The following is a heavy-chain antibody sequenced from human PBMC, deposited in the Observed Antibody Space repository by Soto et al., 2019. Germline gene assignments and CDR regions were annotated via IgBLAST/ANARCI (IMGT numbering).Heavy chain of an antibody. CDR2: ISYDGSNK. CDR1: GFTFSSYG. D-gene: IGHD1-26*01. J-gene: IGHJ4*02. V-gene: IGHV3-30*18. Sequence: QVQLVESGGGVVQPGRSLRLSCAASGFTFSSYGMHWVRQAPGKGLEWVAVISYDGSNKYYADSVKGRFTISRDNSKNTLYLQMNSLRAEDTAVYYCAKDLSYGSYLFDYWGQGTLVTVSS. CDR3: AKDLSYGSYLFDY.